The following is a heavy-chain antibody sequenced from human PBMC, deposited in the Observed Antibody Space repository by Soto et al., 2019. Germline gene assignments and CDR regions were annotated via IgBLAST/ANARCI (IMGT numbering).Heavy chain of an antibody. J-gene: IGHJ4*02. D-gene: IGHD3-10*01. Sequence: GESLKISCPASRYRLASYWIAWVRQQPGKGLQWMGIIYPGGPPTRYGPSFRGQVTISAAKSLRTTYLEWSSLKPSDTAMYICARGQSYYYCCPVSYPFDFWGQGTLVTVSP. CDR3: ARGQSYYYCCPVSYPFDF. V-gene: IGHV5-51*01. CDR1: RYRLASYW. CDR2: IYPGGPPT.